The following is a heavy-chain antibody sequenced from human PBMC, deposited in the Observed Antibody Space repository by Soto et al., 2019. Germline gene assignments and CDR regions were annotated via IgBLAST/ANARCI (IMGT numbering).Heavy chain of an antibody. V-gene: IGHV1-18*01. J-gene: IGHJ4*02. Sequence: ASVKVSCKASGYTFTSYGISWVRQAPGQGLEWMGWISAYNGNTNYAQKLQGRVTMTTDTSTSTAYMEPRSLRSGDTAVYYCALGVYPYYFDYWGQGTLVTVSS. CDR2: ISAYNGNT. CDR1: GYTFTSYG. D-gene: IGHD2-8*01. CDR3: ALGVYPYYFDY.